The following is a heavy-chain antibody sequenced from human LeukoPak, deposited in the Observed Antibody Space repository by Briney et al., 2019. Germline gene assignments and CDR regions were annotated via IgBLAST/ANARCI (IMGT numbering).Heavy chain of an antibody. CDR2: INPNSGGT. D-gene: IGHD1-26*01. J-gene: IGHJ5*02. CDR3: ARPLKSGNYGRFDP. V-gene: IGHV1-2*02. Sequence: ASVKVSYKASGYTFTGYYMHWVRQAPGQGLEWMGWINPNSGGTSYAQKFQGRVTMTRDTSVTTAYMELSRLRSDDTAVYYCARPLKSGNYGRFDPWGQGTLVTVSS. CDR1: GYTFTGYY.